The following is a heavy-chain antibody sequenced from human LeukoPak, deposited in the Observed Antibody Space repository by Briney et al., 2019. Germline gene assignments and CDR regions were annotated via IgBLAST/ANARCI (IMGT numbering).Heavy chain of an antibody. Sequence: SETLSLTCTVSGGSISSYYWSWIRQPPGKGLEWIGYIYYSGSTNYNPSLKSRVTISVDTSKNQFSLKLSSVTAADTAVYYCARRSYGSGSYYRNDAFDIWGQGTMVTVSS. J-gene: IGHJ3*02. CDR1: GGSISSYY. CDR2: IYYSGST. V-gene: IGHV4-59*01. CDR3: ARRSYGSGSYYRNDAFDI. D-gene: IGHD3-10*01.